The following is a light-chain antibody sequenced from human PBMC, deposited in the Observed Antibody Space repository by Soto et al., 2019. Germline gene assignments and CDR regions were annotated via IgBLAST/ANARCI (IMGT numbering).Light chain of an antibody. V-gene: IGKV1-9*01. CDR2: EAS. CDR1: QGINSY. Sequence: IQLTQSPSSLSASVGDRVTITCRASQGINSYLAWYQQKPGKVPHLLIYEASILQSGVPSRFSGSGSGTDVTLTISSLQAEDFATYYCQQTRSYPSTFGGGTQVEIK. CDR3: QQTRSYPST. J-gene: IGKJ4*01.